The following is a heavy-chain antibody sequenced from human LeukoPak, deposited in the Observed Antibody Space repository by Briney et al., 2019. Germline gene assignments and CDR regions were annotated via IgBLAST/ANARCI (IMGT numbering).Heavy chain of an antibody. D-gene: IGHD2-8*01. Sequence: PGGSLRLSCTASGFSISNAWMNWVRQGPGKGLEWVSSISSSSSYIYYADSVKGRFTISRDNAKNSLYLQMNSLRAEDTAVYYCARDNEALDFDYWGQGTLVTVSS. CDR1: GFSISNAW. J-gene: IGHJ4*02. CDR3: ARDNEALDFDY. V-gene: IGHV3-21*01. CDR2: ISSSSSYI.